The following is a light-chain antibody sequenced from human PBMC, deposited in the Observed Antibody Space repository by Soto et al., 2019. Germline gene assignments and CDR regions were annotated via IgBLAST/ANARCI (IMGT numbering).Light chain of an antibody. V-gene: IGKV3-15*01. CDR2: GAS. CDR3: QQYNRWPT. CDR1: QSVSSN. J-gene: IGKJ1*01. Sequence: EIVMTPSPATLSVSPGERATLSCRASQSVSSNLAWYQQKPGQAPRLLMYGASTRATGTPARFSGSGSGTEFTLTISSLQSEDFAVYYCQQYNRWPTFGQGTKVDIK.